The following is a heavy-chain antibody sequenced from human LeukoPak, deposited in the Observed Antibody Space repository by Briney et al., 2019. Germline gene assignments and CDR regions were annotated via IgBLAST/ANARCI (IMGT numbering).Heavy chain of an antibody. CDR3: ARGYSYGFRAVRAFDI. CDR1: GGSISSYY. V-gene: IGHV4-59*08. D-gene: IGHD5-18*01. Sequence: SETLSLTCTVSGGSISSYYWSWIRQPPGKGLEWIGYIYYSGSTNYNPSLKSRVTISVDTSKNQFSLKLSSVTAADTAVYYCARGYSYGFRAVRAFDIWGQGTMVTVSS. CDR2: IYYSGST. J-gene: IGHJ3*02.